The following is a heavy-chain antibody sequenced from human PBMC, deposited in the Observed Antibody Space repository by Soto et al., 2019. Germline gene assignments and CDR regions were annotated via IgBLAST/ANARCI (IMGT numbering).Heavy chain of an antibody. D-gene: IGHD3-9*01. CDR1: GGSFSAYS. Sequence: SVTLSLTCAVYGGSFSAYSWTWISQPPGKGLEWIGYINHSGSTNYNPSLKSRVTISVDRSKNQFSLKLSSVTAADTAVYYCARGRLRYFDSLDYWGQGTLVTVSS. CDR3: ARGRLRYFDSLDY. V-gene: IGHV4-34*01. CDR2: INHSGST. J-gene: IGHJ4*02.